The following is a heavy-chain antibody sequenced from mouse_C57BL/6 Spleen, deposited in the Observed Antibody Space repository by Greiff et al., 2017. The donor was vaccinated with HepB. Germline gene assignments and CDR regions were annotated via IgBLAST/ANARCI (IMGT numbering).Heavy chain of an antibody. CDR2: ISSGGDYS. J-gene: IGHJ3*01. V-gene: IGHV5-9-1*02. Sequence: EVKVVESGEGLVKPGGSLKLSCAASGFTFSSYAMSWVRQTPEKRLEWVAYISSGGDYSYYADTVKGRFTISRDNAMNTLYLQMSSLKSEDTAMYYCTREGYDYDEGWVAYWGPGTLVTVSA. D-gene: IGHD2-4*01. CDR1: GFTFSSYA. CDR3: TREGYDYDEGWVAY.